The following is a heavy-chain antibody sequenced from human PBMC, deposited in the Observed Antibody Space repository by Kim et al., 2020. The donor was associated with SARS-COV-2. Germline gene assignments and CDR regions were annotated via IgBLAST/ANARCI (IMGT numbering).Heavy chain of an antibody. CDR1: GGSFSGYY. V-gene: IGHV4-34*01. CDR2: INHSGST. D-gene: IGHD6-13*01. Sequence: SETLSLTCAVYGGSFSGYYWSWIRQPPGKGLEWIGEINHSGSTNYNPSLKSRVTISVDTSKNQFSLKLCSVTAADTAVYYCARGGIRSSSLPYDYWGQGT. J-gene: IGHJ4*02. CDR3: ARGGIRSSSLPYDY.